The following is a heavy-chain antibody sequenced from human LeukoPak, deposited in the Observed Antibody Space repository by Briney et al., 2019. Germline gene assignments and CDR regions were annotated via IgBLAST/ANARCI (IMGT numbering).Heavy chain of an antibody. CDR1: GYTFTGYY. Sequence: EASVKVSCKASGYTFTGYYMHWVRQAPGQGLEWMGWINPNSGGTNYAQKFQGRVTMTRDTSISTAYMELSRLRSDDTAVYYCARGRGHDYGDYGPGPSQHWGQGTLVTVSS. V-gene: IGHV1-2*02. D-gene: IGHD4-17*01. CDR2: INPNSGGT. CDR3: ARGRGHDYGDYGPGPSQH. J-gene: IGHJ1*01.